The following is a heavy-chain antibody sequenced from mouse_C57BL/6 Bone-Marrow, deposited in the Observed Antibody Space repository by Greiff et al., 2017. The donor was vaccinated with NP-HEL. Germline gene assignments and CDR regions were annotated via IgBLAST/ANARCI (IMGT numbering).Heavy chain of an antibody. CDR3: TEGGYGNLYYAMDY. V-gene: IGHV14-4*01. D-gene: IGHD2-1*01. CDR1: GFNIKDDY. Sequence: EVQPQQSGAELVRPGASVKLSCTASGFNIKDDYMHWVKQRPEQGLEWIGWIDPENGDTEYASKFQGKATITADTSSTTAYLQLSSLTSEDTAVYYCTEGGYGNLYYAMDYWGQGTSVTVSS. CDR2: IDPENGDT. J-gene: IGHJ4*01.